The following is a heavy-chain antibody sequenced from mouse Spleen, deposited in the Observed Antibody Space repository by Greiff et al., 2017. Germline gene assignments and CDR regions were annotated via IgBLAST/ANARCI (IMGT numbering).Heavy chain of an antibody. CDR1: GFSLTSYG. CDR2: IWSGGST. CDR3: ARPSYGSSYGWYFDV. D-gene: IGHD1-1*01. Sequence: QVQLKQSGPGLVQPSQSLSITCTVSGFSLTSYGVHWVRQSPGKGLEWLGVIWSGGSTDYNAAFISRLSISKDNSKSQVFFKMNSLQADDTAIYYCARPSYGSSYGWYFDVWGAGTTVTVSS. V-gene: IGHV2-2*01. J-gene: IGHJ1*01.